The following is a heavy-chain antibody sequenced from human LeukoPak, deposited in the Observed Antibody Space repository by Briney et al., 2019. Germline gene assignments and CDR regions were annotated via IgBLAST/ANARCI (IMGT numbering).Heavy chain of an antibody. CDR2: IYHSGST. J-gene: IGHJ3*02. CDR1: GGSISSGGYS. Sequence: SETLSLTCAVSGGSISSGGYSWSWIRQPPGKGLEWIGYIYHSGSTYYNPSLKSRVTISVDTSKNQFSLKLSSVTAADTAVYYCARGYCRGTSCDRYTFDMWGQGTMVTVSS. V-gene: IGHV4-30-2*01. CDR3: ARGYCRGTSCDRYTFDM. D-gene: IGHD2-2*01.